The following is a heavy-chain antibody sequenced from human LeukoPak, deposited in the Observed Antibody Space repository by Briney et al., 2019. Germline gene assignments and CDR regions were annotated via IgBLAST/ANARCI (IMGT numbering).Heavy chain of an antibody. Sequence: GESLKISCKGSGYSFTSYWIGWVRQMPGKGLEWMGSIYPGDSDTRYSPSFQGQVTISADKSISTAYLQWSSLKASDTAMYYCARHVLSGWYYMDVWGKGTTVTVSS. CDR1: GYSFTSYW. V-gene: IGHV5-51*01. CDR2: IYPGDSDT. CDR3: ARHVLSGWYYMDV. J-gene: IGHJ6*03. D-gene: IGHD6-19*01.